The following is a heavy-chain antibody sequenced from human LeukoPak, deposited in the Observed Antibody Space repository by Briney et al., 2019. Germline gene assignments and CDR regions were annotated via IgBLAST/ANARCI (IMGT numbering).Heavy chain of an antibody. J-gene: IGHJ4*02. CDR2: IIPIFGTA. D-gene: IGHD5-18*01. V-gene: IGHV1-69*05. CDR1: GGTFSSYA. Sequence: SSVKVSCKASGGTFSSYAISWVRQAPGQGLEWMGRIIPIFGTANYAQKFQGRVTITTDESTSTAYMELSSLRSEDTAVYYCAREQDTAMVIDYWGQATLVTVSS. CDR3: AREQDTAMVIDY.